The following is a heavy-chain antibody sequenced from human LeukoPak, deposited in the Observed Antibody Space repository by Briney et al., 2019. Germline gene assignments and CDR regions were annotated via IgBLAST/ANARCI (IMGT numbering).Heavy chain of an antibody. D-gene: IGHD1-26*01. CDR3: ARRVTYSGAYDY. CDR1: GFTFSSFS. J-gene: IGHJ4*02. V-gene: IGHV3-64*01. Sequence: GGSLRLSCSASGFTFSSFSMDWVRQAPGKGLEYVSGISGNADSTFYAKSVRGRFTISRDNSQNTMYLQMGSLRPEDMGLFHCARRVTYSGAYDYWGQGTLVTVSA. CDR2: ISGNADST.